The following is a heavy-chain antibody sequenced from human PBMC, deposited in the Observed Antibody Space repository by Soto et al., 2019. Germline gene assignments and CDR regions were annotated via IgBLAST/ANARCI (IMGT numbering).Heavy chain of an antibody. CDR2: INRDGSST. J-gene: IGHJ5*02. V-gene: IGHV3-74*01. D-gene: IGHD3-9*01. CDR1: GFTFSSSW. Sequence: GGSLRLSCAASGFTFSSSWIHWVGQAPGKGRVWASRINRDGSSTSNADSVKGRFTISRDNAKNRLYLPMNRLGAEETAVYYCARLLRYFDWLGWTGPFDPWGQGTLVTVSS. CDR3: ARLLRYFDWLGWTGPFDP.